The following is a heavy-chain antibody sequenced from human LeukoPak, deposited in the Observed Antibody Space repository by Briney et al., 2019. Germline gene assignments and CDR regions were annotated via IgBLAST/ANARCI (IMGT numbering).Heavy chain of an antibody. D-gene: IGHD3-22*01. Sequence: SETLSLTCTVSGGSISSYYWSWIRQPAGKGLEWIGRIYTSGSTNYNPSLKSRVTMSVDTSKNQFSLKLSSVTAADTAVYYCASDTHYYDSSGYRHNGFDPWGQGPLVTASS. CDR3: ASDTHYYDSSGYRHNGFDP. V-gene: IGHV4-4*07. J-gene: IGHJ5*02. CDR2: IYTSGST. CDR1: GGSISSYY.